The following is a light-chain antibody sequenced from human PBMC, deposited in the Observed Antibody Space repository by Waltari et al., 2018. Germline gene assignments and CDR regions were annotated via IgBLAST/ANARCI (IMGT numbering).Light chain of an antibody. CDR3: QQRRYGLT. CDR2: DTS. Sequence: EIVLTQSPATLSLSPGERVTLSCRASQSVSDFLGWYQQKPGQAPRLLIYDTSHRAPGIPDRFRGSGSGTDFTLTISSLEPEDFAVYYCQQRRYGLTFGGGTKVDIK. CDR1: QSVSDF. V-gene: IGKV3-11*01. J-gene: IGKJ4*01.